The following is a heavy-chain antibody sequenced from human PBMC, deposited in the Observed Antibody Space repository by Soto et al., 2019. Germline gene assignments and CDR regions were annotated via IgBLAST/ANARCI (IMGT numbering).Heavy chain of an antibody. CDR2: IIYDRSNK. D-gene: IGHD5-12*01. Sequence: PGGTLRLSCAASGFTFSSYGLQRGSQAPGKGLEGGAVIIYDRSNKYYTHSVKGRLTISRDNSKNRLYLQMNSVTAEDTAVYFCANGDGYQVGYYYLVLDVWGQGTTVT. J-gene: IGHJ6*02. CDR1: GFTFSSYG. V-gene: IGHV3-30*18. CDR3: ANGDGYQVGYYYLVLDV.